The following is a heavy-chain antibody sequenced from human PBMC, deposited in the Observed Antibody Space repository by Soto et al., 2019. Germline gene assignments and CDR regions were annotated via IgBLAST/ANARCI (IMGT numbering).Heavy chain of an antibody. J-gene: IGHJ2*01. CDR3: ARRSGYWSEEYYWYFDL. Sequence: SETLSLTCTVSGGSISSYYGSWIRQPPGKGLEWIGYIYYSGSTNYNPSLKSRVTISVDTSKNQFSLKLSSVTAADTAVYYCARRSGYWSEEYYWYFDLWGRGTLVTVSS. D-gene: IGHD2-8*02. V-gene: IGHV4-59*08. CDR2: IYYSGST. CDR1: GGSISSYY.